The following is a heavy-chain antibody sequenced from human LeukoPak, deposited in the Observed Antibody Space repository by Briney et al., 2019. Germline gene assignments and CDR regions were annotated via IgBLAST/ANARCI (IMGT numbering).Heavy chain of an antibody. V-gene: IGHV4-59*01. CDR1: GGSISSYY. D-gene: IGHD3-9*01. J-gene: IGHJ4*02. CDR2: IYYSGST. CDR3: ARAKLRYFDWLLEGFDY. Sequence: SETLSLTCTASGGSISSYYWSWIRQPPGKGPEWIGYIYYSGSTNYNPSLKSRVTISVDTSKNQFSLKLSSVTAADTAVYYCARAKLRYFDWLLEGFDYWGQGTLVTVSS.